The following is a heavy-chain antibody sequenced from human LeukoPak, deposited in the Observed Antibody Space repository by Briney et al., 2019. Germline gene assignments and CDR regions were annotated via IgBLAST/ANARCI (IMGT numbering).Heavy chain of an antibody. Sequence: ASVKVSCKVSGYTLTELSMHWVRQAPGKGLEWMGGFDPEDGETIYAQKFQGRVTMTEDTSTDTAYMELSSLRSEDTAVYYCATLYDAIYYFDYWGRGTLVTVSS. CDR1: GYTLTELS. CDR2: FDPEDGET. J-gene: IGHJ4*02. D-gene: IGHD3-3*01. V-gene: IGHV1-24*01. CDR3: ATLYDAIYYFDY.